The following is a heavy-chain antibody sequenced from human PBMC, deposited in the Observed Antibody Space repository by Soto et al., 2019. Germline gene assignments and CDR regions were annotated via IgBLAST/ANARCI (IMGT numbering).Heavy chain of an antibody. CDR3: ARDHGNRYQPRENDYDCYGMDV. CDR2: IYYSGST. J-gene: IGHJ6*02. V-gene: IGHV4-31*03. D-gene: IGHD2-2*01. CDR1: GGSIISGGYH. Sequence: PSETLSLTCTFSGGSIISGGYHWSWIRQHPGKGLEWIGYIYYSGSTYYNPSLKSRVTISVDTSKNQFSLKLSSVTAADTAVYYCARDHGNRYQPRENDYDCYGMDVWGQGTTVTVSS.